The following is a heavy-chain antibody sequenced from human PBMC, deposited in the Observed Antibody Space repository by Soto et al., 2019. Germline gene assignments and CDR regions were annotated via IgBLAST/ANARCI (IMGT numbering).Heavy chain of an antibody. V-gene: IGHV3-23*01. CDR1: GFTFTSYA. CDR3: AKDRGYSYGYGFDY. J-gene: IGHJ4*02. CDR2: ISATGGSY. D-gene: IGHD5-18*01. Sequence: GGSLRLSCAASGFTFTSYATAWVRQVPGKGLEWVSTISATGGSYYYAGSVKGRFTITRDNSKSTVYLQMNSLRDEVSALYYCAKDRGYSYGYGFDYWGKGTLVTVSS.